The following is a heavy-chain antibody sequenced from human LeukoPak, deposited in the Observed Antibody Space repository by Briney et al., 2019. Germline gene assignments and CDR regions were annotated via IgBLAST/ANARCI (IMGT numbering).Heavy chain of an antibody. Sequence: GGSLRLSCAASGFTFSSTGMHWVRQAPGKGLEWVAVISYDGSNKYYAGSVKGRFTISRDNAKNSLYLQMNSLRAEDTAVYFCARETITMGGPNFDSWGQGTLVIVSS. D-gene: IGHD3-10*01. V-gene: IGHV3-30*03. CDR1: GFTFSSTG. CDR2: ISYDGSNK. J-gene: IGHJ5*01. CDR3: ARETITMGGPNFDS.